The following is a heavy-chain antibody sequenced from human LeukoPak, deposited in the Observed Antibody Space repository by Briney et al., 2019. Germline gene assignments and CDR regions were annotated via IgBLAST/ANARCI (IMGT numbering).Heavy chain of an antibody. CDR3: AKDRRGNSNYFDY. V-gene: IGHV3-30*18. D-gene: IGHD4-23*01. CDR2: ISYDGSNK. J-gene: IGHJ4*02. Sequence: GGSLRLSCAASGFTFRSYGMHWVRQAPGKGLEWVAVISYDGSNKYYADSVKGRFTISRDNSKNTLYLQMNSLRAEDTAVYYCAKDRRGNSNYFDYWGQGTLVTVSS. CDR1: GFTFRSYG.